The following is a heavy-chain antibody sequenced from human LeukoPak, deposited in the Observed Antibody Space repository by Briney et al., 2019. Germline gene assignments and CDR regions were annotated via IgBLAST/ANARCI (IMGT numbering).Heavy chain of an antibody. CDR1: GYTFTGYY. J-gene: IGHJ3*02. V-gene: IGHV1-2*02. D-gene: IGHD1-20*01. CDR2: INPNSGGT. CDR3: ARDYGSNWSSGDAFDI. Sequence: ASVKVSCKASGYTFTGYYMHWVRQAPGQGREWMGWINPNSGGTNNAQKLQGRVTMTRATCISTAYMELSRLRSDDTAVYYCARDYGSNWSSGDAFDIWGQGTMVTVSS.